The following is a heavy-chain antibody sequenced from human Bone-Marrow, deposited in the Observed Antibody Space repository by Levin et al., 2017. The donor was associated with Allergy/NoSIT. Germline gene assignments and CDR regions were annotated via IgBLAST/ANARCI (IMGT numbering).Heavy chain of an antibody. V-gene: IGHV1-69*13. J-gene: IGHJ4*02. CDR2: IIPIFGTA. CDR1: GGTFSSYA. Sequence: SVKVSCKASGGTFSSYAISWVRQAPGQGLEWMGGIIPIFGTANYAQKFQGRVTITADESTSTAYMELSSLRSEDTAVYYCASGNRRIVATIGGLDYWGQGTLVTVSS. D-gene: IGHD5-12*01. CDR3: ASGNRRIVATIGGLDY.